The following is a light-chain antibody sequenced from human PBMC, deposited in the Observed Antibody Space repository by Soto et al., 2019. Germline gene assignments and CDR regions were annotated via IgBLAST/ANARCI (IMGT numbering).Light chain of an antibody. V-gene: IGKV1-5*01. CDR1: QSISSW. Sequence: DIQITQYATTLPASVGDRVTITCRASQSISSWLAWYQQKPGKAPKLLIYDASNLESGVPSRFSGSGSGTEFTLTISSLQPSDFATYYCQHYGTFGQGTKVDIK. J-gene: IGKJ1*01. CDR3: QHYGT. CDR2: DAS.